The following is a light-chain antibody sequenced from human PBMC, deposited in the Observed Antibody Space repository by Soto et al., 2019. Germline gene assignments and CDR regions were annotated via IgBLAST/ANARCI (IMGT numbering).Light chain of an antibody. CDR3: QHYGSSPRT. V-gene: IGKV3-20*01. J-gene: IGKJ1*01. CDR2: GAS. Sequence: EIVWTQSPGTLSLSPGERATLSCMASQSVSSSHLAWYQQKPGQAPRLLISGASSRATGIPDRFTGSGSVTDFTLTISRLEPEDFAVYYCQHYGSSPRTCGQGTKVEIK. CDR1: QSVSSSH.